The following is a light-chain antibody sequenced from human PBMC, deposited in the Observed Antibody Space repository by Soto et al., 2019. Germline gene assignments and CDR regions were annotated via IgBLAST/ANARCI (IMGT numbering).Light chain of an antibody. Sequence: EILMTQSPATLSVSPGDRATLSCRASQSVSNNLAWYQQRPGQAPRLLIYGASTRATGIPARFSGSGSGREFTLTISSLQSEDFAVYYCQQYNDWSPWTFGQGTKVEIK. CDR3: QQYNDWSPWT. CDR2: GAS. CDR1: QSVSNN. V-gene: IGKV3-15*01. J-gene: IGKJ1*01.